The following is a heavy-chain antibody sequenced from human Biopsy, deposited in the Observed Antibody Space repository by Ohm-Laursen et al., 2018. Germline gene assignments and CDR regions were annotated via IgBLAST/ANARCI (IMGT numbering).Heavy chain of an antibody. CDR2: IWYDGTDK. V-gene: IGHV3-33*01. Sequence: SLRLSCSASGFTFSNYGMHWVCQAPGKGLEWVAVIWYDGTDKFYADSVKGRFTISRDNSKNTLYLHMNSLRAADTAVYYYVRDRYYGSENYFSHYNMDVWGQGTTVTVSS. J-gene: IGHJ6*03. CDR1: GFTFSNYG. CDR3: VRDRYYGSENYFSHYNMDV. D-gene: IGHD3-10*01.